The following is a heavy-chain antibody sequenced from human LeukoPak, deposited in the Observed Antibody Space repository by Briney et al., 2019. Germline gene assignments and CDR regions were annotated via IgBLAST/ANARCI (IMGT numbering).Heavy chain of an antibody. Sequence: GGSLRLSCAASGFTFSNAWMSWVRQAPGEGLEWLGRIKSKVHGETIDYAAPVKGRFTISRDNGKNSLNLQMNSLRAEDTAVYYCARVLTLRGYSYGTFDYWGQGTLVTVSS. CDR1: GFTFSNAW. CDR2: IKSKVHGETI. D-gene: IGHD5-18*01. CDR3: ARVLTLRGYSYGTFDY. V-gene: IGHV3-15*01. J-gene: IGHJ4*02.